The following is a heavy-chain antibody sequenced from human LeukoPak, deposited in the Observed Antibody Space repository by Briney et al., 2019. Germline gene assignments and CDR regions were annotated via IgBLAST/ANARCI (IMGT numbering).Heavy chain of an antibody. CDR3: AREVSSSC. CDR1: GLTFSIYA. CDR2: ISSSSSYI. J-gene: IGHJ4*02. Sequence: PGGSLRLSCAASGLTFSIYAMSWVRQAPGKGLEWVSSISSSSSYIYYADSVKGRFTISRDNAKNSLYLQMNSLRAEDTAVYYCAREVSSSCWGQGTLVTVSS. D-gene: IGHD6-13*01. V-gene: IGHV3-21*01.